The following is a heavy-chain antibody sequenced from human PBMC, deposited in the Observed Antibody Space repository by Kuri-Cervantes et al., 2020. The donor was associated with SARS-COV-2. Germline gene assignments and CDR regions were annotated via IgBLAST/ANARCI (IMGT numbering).Heavy chain of an antibody. Sequence: GESLKISCAASGFTFSSYSMNWVRQAPGKGLEWVANIKYDGSEKYYVDSVKGRFIISRDNAKNSVYLQMNSLRDADTAVYYCTRGGYTSALSRQNWFDPWGQGTLVTVSS. J-gene: IGHJ5*02. CDR3: TRGGYTSALSRQNWFDP. CDR2: IKYDGSEK. CDR1: GFTFSSYS. D-gene: IGHD6-19*01. V-gene: IGHV3-7*03.